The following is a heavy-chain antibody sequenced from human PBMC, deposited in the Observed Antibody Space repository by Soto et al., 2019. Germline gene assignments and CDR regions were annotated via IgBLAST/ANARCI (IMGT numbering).Heavy chain of an antibody. V-gene: IGHV4-31*03. J-gene: IGHJ3*02. CDR2: IFHTVSA. D-gene: IGHD3-10*01. CDR3: AREMVPPTDADGFDI. Sequence: QGQLQESGAGLVKPSQTLSLTCTVSGGSIIINNYFWGWLRRLPGKGLEGVGYIFHTVSASYNPSLSGRLTLLVDTTKNQCSMNLNSVTAADTATYYCAREMVPPTDADGFDIWGQGTMVTVSS. CDR1: GGSIIINNYF.